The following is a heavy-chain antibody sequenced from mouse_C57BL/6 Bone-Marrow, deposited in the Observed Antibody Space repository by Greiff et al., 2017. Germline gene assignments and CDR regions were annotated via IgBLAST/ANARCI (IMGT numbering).Heavy chain of an antibody. J-gene: IGHJ3*01. CDR2: IDPSASYT. D-gene: IGHD1-1*01. Sequence: QVQLQQPGAELVRPGTSVKLSCKASGYTFTSYWMHWVKQRPGQGLEWIGVIDPSASYTNYNQKFKGKATLTVDTSSSTAYMQLSSLTSEDSAVYYCARGGIITPWFAYWGQGTLVTVSA. CDR3: ARGGIITPWFAY. V-gene: IGHV1-59*01. CDR1: GYTFTSYW.